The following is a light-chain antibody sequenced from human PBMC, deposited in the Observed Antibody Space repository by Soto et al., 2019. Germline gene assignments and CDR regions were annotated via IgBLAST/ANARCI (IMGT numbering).Light chain of an antibody. CDR3: GTWDTSLGAVV. J-gene: IGLJ2*01. Sequence: QSVLTQPPSVSAAPGQKVTISCSGSSSNIGNNYVSWYQQLPGTAPKLLIYDNNKRPSGIPDRFSGSKSGTSATLGITGLQTGDEAHYYCGTWDTSLGAVVFGGGTQLTVL. V-gene: IGLV1-51*01. CDR2: DNN. CDR1: SSNIGNNY.